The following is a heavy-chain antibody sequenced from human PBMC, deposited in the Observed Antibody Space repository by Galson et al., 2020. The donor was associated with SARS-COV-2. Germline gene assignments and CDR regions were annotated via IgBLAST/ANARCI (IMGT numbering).Heavy chain of an antibody. Sequence: SETLSLTCTVSGGSISSSSYYWGWIRQPPGKGLEWIGSIYYSGSTYYNPSLKSRVTISVDTSKNQFSLKLSSVTAADTAGYYCASEGITMVQGRFYYDYGMDGGGQGTTVTVSS. CDR2: IYYSGST. CDR3: ASEGITMVQGRFYYDYGMDG. V-gene: IGHV4-39*07. D-gene: IGHD3-10*01. J-gene: IGHJ6*02. CDR1: GGSISSSSYY.